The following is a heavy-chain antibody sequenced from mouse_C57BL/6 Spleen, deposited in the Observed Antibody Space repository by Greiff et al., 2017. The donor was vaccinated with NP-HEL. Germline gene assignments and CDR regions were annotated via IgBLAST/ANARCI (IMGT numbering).Heavy chain of an antibody. V-gene: IGHV1-15*01. CDR3: ARDDYDEDFDY. Sequence: VQLQQSGAELVRPGASVTLSCKASGYTFTDYEMHWVKQTPVHGLEWIGAIDPETGGTAYNQKFKSKATLTVDTSSSTAYMQLSSLTSEDSAVYYCARDDYDEDFDYWGQGTTLTVSS. D-gene: IGHD2-4*01. CDR1: GYTFTDYE. J-gene: IGHJ2*01. CDR2: IDPETGGT.